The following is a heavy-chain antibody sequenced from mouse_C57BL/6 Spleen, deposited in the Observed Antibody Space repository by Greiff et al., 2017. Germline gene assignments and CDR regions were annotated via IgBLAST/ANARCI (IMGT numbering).Heavy chain of an antibody. CDR1: GYSFTGYY. Sequence: VQLQQSGPELVKPGASVKISCKASGYSFTGYYMNWVKQSPEKSLEWIGEINPSTGGTTYNQKFKAKATLTVDKSTSTAYMQLKSLTSADSAVYYCARSTIITTYYFYYWGQGTTLTVSS. CDR2: INPSTGGT. CDR3: ARSTIITTYYFYY. V-gene: IGHV1-42*01. D-gene: IGHD2-4*01. J-gene: IGHJ2*01.